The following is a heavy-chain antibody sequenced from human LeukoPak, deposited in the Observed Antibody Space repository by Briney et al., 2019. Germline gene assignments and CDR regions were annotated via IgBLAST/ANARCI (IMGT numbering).Heavy chain of an antibody. CDR2: ISGSGGST. D-gene: IGHD3-3*01. CDR3: AKDLRYYDFWSGSRGVLNQNAFDI. V-gene: IGHV3-23*01. J-gene: IGHJ3*02. Sequence: GGSLRLSCAASGFTFSSYAMSWVRQAPGKGLEWVSAISGSGGSTYYADSVKGRFTISRDNSKNTLYLQMNSLRAEDTAVYYCAKDLRYYDFWSGSRGVLNQNAFDIWGQGTMVTVSS. CDR1: GFTFSSYA.